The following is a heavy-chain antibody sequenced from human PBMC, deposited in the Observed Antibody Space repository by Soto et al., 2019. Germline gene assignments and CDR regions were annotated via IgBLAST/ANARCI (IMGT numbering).Heavy chain of an antibody. V-gene: IGHV1-18*01. Sequence: VRQAPGQGLEWMGWISAYNGNTNYAQKLQGRVTMTTDTSTSTAYMELRSLRSDDTAVYYCARVWSIVGATRWFDPWGQGTLVTVSS. CDR3: ARVWSIVGATRWFDP. D-gene: IGHD1-26*01. J-gene: IGHJ5*02. CDR2: ISAYNGNT.